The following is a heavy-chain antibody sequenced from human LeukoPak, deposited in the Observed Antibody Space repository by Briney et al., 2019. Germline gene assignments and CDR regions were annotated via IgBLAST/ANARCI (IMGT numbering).Heavy chain of an antibody. V-gene: IGHV4-59*01. Sequence: PSETLSLTCSVSGATINNYYWSWIRQPPGKGLEWIGYIYYSGSTNYNPSLKSRVTISVDTSKNQFSLKLSSVTAADTAVYYCAGANYGDYGDYWGQGTLVTVSS. CDR3: AGANYGDYGDY. D-gene: IGHD4-17*01. J-gene: IGHJ4*02. CDR2: IYYSGST. CDR1: GATINNYY.